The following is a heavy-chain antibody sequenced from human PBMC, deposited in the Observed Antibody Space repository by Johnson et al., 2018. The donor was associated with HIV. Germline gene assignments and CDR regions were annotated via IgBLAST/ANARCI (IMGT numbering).Heavy chain of an antibody. J-gene: IGHJ3*02. D-gene: IGHD4-23*01. CDR1: GFTFSSYA. Sequence: MLLVESGGGLVQPGGSLRLSCAASGFTFSSYAMSWVRQAPGKGLEWVSAISGSGGSTYYADSVKGRFTISRDNSKNTLYLQMNSLRAEDTAVYYCAKSPGKDHGGNSGAFDIWGQGTKVTVSS. CDR2: ISGSGGST. V-gene: IGHV3-23*04. CDR3: AKSPGKDHGGNSGAFDI.